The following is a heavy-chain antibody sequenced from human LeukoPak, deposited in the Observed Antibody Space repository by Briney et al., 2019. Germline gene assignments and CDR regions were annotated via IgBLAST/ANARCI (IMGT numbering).Heavy chain of an antibody. CDR2: ISGSSSHI. Sequence: GGSLRLACEASGFTFSDYYLSWIRQAPGKGLEWISYISGSSSHINYADSVKGRFTISRDNAKKSVYLQMDSLRVEDTAVYSCAKWSGDYPSYYLDYWGQGTLVTVSS. D-gene: IGHD4-17*01. CDR1: GFTFSDYY. CDR3: AKWSGDYPSYYLDY. J-gene: IGHJ4*02. V-gene: IGHV3-11*06.